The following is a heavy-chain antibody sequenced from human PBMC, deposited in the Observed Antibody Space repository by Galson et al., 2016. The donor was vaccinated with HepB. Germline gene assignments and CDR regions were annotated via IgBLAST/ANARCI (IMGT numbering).Heavy chain of an antibody. V-gene: IGHV3-23*01. Sequence: SLRLSCAVSGFLFHNYAMSWVRQPPGKGLEWVSGISAAGEATYYADSVKGRPTISRDNSQKTVSLQIDSLRGDDTAIYYCAKGGKSDYWGQGTQVTVSS. CDR3: AKGGKSDY. CDR2: ISAAGEAT. CDR1: GFLFHNYA. J-gene: IGHJ4*02. D-gene: IGHD1-26*01.